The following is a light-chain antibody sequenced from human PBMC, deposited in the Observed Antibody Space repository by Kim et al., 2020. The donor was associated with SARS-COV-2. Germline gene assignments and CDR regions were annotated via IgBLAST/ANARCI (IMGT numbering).Light chain of an antibody. CDR2: DVY. CDR1: TINVGGYNY. CDR3: SSVATSDTLEV. Sequence: QSVTISCTGTTINVGGYNYVSWSQQYPGKAPQRLIYDVYTRPSGVPDRFSGSKSGNTASLTISGLQTEDEADYYCSSVATSDTLEVFGGGTQLTVL. J-gene: IGLJ2*01. V-gene: IGLV2-11*03.